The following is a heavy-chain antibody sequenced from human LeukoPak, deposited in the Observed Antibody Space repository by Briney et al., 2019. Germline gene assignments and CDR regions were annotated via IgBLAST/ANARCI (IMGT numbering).Heavy chain of an antibody. Sequence: GGSLRLSCAASGFTFSSYAMSWVRQTPGKGLEWVSTISGSGRSTYYADSVKDRFTISRDNSKNTLYLQMNSLRAEDTAVYYCAKREPDYYYFYLDVWGKGTAVTVS. D-gene: IGHD1-14*01. CDR2: ISGSGRST. V-gene: IGHV3-23*01. CDR1: GFTFSSYA. J-gene: IGHJ6*03. CDR3: AKREPDYYYFYLDV.